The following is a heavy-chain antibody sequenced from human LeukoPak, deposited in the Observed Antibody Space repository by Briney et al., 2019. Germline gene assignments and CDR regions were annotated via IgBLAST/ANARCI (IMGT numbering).Heavy chain of an antibody. V-gene: IGHV3-53*05. CDR2: LYSGGNT. Sequence: PGGSLRLSCAASGFTVSSRYMSWVRQAPGEGLGWVSVLYSGGNTYYADSVEGRVTVSRDNSMKTLYLQMNSLRLEDTAVYYCATSPPVVQGVFFAYWGQGTLVTVSS. J-gene: IGHJ4*02. D-gene: IGHD3-10*01. CDR3: ATSPPVVQGVFFAY. CDR1: GFTVSSRY.